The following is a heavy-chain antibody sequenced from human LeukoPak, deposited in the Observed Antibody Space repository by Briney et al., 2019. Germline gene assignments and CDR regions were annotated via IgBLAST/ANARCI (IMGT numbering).Heavy chain of an antibody. CDR3: ARDFADFYDSSGYSCGY. V-gene: IGHV3-30*03. Sequence: GGSLRLSCVASGFTFSNYGMHWVRQAPGKGLEWVAVISYDGSNKYYADSVKGRFTISRDNSKNTLYLQMNSLRAEDTAVYYFARDFADFYDSSGYSCGYWGQGTLVTVSS. D-gene: IGHD3-22*01. CDR2: ISYDGSNK. CDR1: GFTFSNYG. J-gene: IGHJ4*02.